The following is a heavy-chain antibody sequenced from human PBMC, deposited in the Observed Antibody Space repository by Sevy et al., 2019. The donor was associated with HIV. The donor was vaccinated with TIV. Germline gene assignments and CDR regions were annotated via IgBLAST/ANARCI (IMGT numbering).Heavy chain of an antibody. V-gene: IGHV3-33*01. Sequence: WGSLRLSCAASGFTFSSYGMHWVRQAPGKGLEWVAVIWYDGSNKYYADSVKGRFTISRDNSKNTLYLQMNSLRAEDTAVYYCARDQGYYDILTGITTYYYYGMDVWGQGTTVTVS. CDR1: GFTFSSYG. D-gene: IGHD3-9*01. CDR2: IWYDGSNK. J-gene: IGHJ6*02. CDR3: ARDQGYYDILTGITTYYYYGMDV.